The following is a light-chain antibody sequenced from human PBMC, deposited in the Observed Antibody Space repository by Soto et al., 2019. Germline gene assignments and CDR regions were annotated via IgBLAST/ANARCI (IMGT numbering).Light chain of an antibody. CDR3: QSYDSSLSVWV. CDR1: SSNIGAGYD. J-gene: IGLJ3*02. V-gene: IGLV1-40*01. Sequence: QSVMTQPPSVSGAPGQRVTIFCTGSSSNIGAGYDVHWYQQLPGTAPKLLISGNSNRPSGVPDRFSGSKSGTSASLAITGLQAEDEADYYCQSYDSSLSVWVFGGGTKLTVL. CDR2: GNS.